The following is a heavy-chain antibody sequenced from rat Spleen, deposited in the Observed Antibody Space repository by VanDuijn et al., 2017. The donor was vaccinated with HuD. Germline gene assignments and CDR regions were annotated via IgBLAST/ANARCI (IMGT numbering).Heavy chain of an antibody. Sequence: EVQLVGSDGGLVQPGGSLKLSCAASGFTFSNYCMTWVRQAPTKSLDWVATINTGGGKTYYRDSVKGRFTISRDNAENTLYLHMNSLRSEDTATYYCTRGGSYFDYWGQGVMVTVSS. CDR2: INTGGGKT. J-gene: IGHJ2*01. D-gene: IGHD1-11*01. V-gene: IGHV5S13*01. CDR3: TRGGSYFDY. CDR1: GFTFSNYC.